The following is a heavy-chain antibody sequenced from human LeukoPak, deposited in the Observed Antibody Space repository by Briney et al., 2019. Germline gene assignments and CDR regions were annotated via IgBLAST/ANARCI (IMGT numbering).Heavy chain of an antibody. Sequence: ASVKVSCKASGGTFSSYAISWVRQAPGQGLEWMGRIIPILGIANYAQKFQSRVTITADKSTSTAYMELSSLRSEDTAVYYCARDLLYYDSSGYYQGRNDYWGQGTLVTVSS. D-gene: IGHD3-22*01. J-gene: IGHJ4*02. CDR3: ARDLLYYDSSGYYQGRNDY. CDR2: IIPILGIA. V-gene: IGHV1-69*04. CDR1: GGTFSSYA.